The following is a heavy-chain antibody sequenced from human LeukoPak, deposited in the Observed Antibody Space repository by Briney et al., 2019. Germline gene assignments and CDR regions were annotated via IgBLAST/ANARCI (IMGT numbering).Heavy chain of an antibody. CDR3: ARRAAPTTYYYYYYGMDV. CDR2: IIPIFGTA. J-gene: IGHJ6*02. Sequence: GASVKVSCKASGGTFSSYAISWVRQAPGQGLEWMGGIIPIFGTANYAQKFQARVTITADESTSTAYMELSSLRSEDTAVYYCARRAAPTTYYYYYYGMDVWGQGTTVTVSS. D-gene: IGHD6-25*01. CDR1: GGTFSSYA. V-gene: IGHV1-69*13.